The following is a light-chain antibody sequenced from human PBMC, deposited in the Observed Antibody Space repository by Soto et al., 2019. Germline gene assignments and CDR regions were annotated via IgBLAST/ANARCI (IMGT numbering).Light chain of an antibody. CDR2: DAA. V-gene: IGKV3-11*01. CDR1: QSVSSY. J-gene: IGKJ4*01. CDR3: QQRSSWLVT. Sequence: EIVLTQSPATLSLSPGERATLSCRASQSVSSYLAWYQQKPGQAPRLLIYDAANRAAGIPPRFSGGGSGTDFTLTISSLEPEDSAVYYCQQRSSWLVTFGGGTKVEIK.